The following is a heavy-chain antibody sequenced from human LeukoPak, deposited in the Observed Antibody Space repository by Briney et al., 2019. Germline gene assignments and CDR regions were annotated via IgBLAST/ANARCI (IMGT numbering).Heavy chain of an antibody. CDR1: GGTFSRYA. J-gene: IGHJ1*01. Sequence: ASVKVSCKASGGTFSRYAISWVRQAPGQGLEWMGWINPNSGGTNYAQKFQGRVTMTRDTSISTAYMELSRLRSDDTAVYYCARGYPLSTTAAGTYFQHWGQGTLVTVSS. CDR2: INPNSGGT. CDR3: ARGYPLSTTAAGTYFQH. V-gene: IGHV1-2*02. D-gene: IGHD6-13*01.